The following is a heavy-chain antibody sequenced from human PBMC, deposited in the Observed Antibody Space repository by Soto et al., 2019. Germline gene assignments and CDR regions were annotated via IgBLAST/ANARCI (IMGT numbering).Heavy chain of an antibody. Sequence: SVKVSCKASGGTFSSYAISWVRQAPGQGLEWMGGIIPIFGTANYAQKFQGRVTITADESTSTAYMELSSLRSEDTAVYYCASGSTMVREPEYYYYGMDVWGQGTTVTVSS. D-gene: IGHD3-10*01. CDR2: IIPIFGTA. J-gene: IGHJ6*02. CDR1: GGTFSSYA. CDR3: ASGSTMVREPEYYYYGMDV. V-gene: IGHV1-69*01.